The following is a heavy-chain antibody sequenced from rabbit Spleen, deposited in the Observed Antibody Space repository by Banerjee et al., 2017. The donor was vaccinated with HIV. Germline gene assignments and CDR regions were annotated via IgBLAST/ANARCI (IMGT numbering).Heavy chain of an antibody. Sequence: QEQLVESGGGLVKPGASLTLTCKASGFSFSSGYVMSWVRQAPGKGLEWISCIAGDSSGFTYSATWAKGRFTCSKTSSTTVTLQMTSLTVADTATYFCARDTGTSFSSYGMDLWGQGTLVTVS. D-gene: IGHD7-1*01. CDR2: IAGDSSGFT. CDR3: ARDTGTSFSSYGMDL. CDR1: GFSFSSGYV. J-gene: IGHJ6*01. V-gene: IGHV1S45*01.